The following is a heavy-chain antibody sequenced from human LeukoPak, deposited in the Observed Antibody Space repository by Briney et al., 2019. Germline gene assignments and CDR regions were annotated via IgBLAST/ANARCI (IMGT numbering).Heavy chain of an antibody. J-gene: IGHJ4*02. V-gene: IGHV3-48*03. CDR3: ARDYGGSSPFDY. Sequence: GSLRLSCAASGFTFSSYEMHWVRQAPEKGLEWVSYISSSGSTIYYADSVKGRFTISRDNAKNSLYLQMNSLRAEDTAVYYCARDYGGSSPFDYWGQGTLVTVSS. CDR2: ISSSGSTI. CDR1: GFTFSSYE. D-gene: IGHD4-23*01.